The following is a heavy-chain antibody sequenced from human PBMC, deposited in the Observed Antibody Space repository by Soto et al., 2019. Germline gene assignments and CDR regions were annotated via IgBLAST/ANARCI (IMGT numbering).Heavy chain of an antibody. Sequence: EVQLVETGGGLIQPGGSLRLSCAASGFTVSSNYMSWVRQAPGKGLEWVSVIYSGGSTYYADSVKGRFTISRDNSKNTRYLQMNSLRAEDTAVYYCARGGRSIAVAGTYYYYYGMDVWGQGTTVTVSS. CDR1: GFTVSSNY. J-gene: IGHJ6*02. CDR3: ARGGRSIAVAGTYYYYYGMDV. CDR2: IYSGGST. D-gene: IGHD6-19*01. V-gene: IGHV3-53*02.